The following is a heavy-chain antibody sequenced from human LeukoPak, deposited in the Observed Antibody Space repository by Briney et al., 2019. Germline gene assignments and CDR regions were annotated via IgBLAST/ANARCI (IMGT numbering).Heavy chain of an antibody. CDR2: ISSSSYI. Sequence: PGGSLRHSCAASGFTFSSYSMNWVRQAPGKGLEWVSSISSSSYIYYADSVKGRFTISRDNAKNSLYLQMNSLRAEDTAVYYCARGAPEGCSGGSCYSLGLTHLNYWGQGTLVTVSS. J-gene: IGHJ4*02. V-gene: IGHV3-21*01. CDR1: GFTFSSYS. D-gene: IGHD2-15*01. CDR3: ARGAPEGCSGGSCYSLGLTHLNY.